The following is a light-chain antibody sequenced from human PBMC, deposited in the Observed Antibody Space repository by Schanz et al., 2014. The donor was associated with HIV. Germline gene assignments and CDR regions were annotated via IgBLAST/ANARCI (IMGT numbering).Light chain of an antibody. J-gene: IGLJ1*01. Sequence: QSALTQPASVSGSLGQSITISCTGTNNDVGGYNYVSWYQQHPGKAPKLLIYDVSNRPSGVSNRFSGSKSGNTASLTISGLQGEDEADYYCCSYVDSSTFVFGTGTKLTVL. V-gene: IGLV2-14*03. CDR1: NNDVGGYNY. CDR2: DVS. CDR3: CSYVDSSTFV.